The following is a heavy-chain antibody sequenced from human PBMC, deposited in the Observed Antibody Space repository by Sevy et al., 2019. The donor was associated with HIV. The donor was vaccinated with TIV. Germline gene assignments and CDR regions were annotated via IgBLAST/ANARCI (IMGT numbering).Heavy chain of an antibody. CDR2: MKEDGGEI. J-gene: IGHJ4*02. Sequence: GGSLRLSCAASGFTIRNSWMTWVRQAPGKGLEWVATMKEDGGEIYYRDSVKGRFTISRDNAKNSLFLEMNSLRAEDGAVYYCATDRTAGQWGRGNLVTVSS. CDR1: GFTIRNSW. V-gene: IGHV3-7*01. CDR3: ATDRTAGQ. D-gene: IGHD2-21*02.